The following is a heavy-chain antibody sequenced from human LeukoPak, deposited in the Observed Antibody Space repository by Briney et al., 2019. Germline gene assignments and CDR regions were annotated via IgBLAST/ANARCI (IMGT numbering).Heavy chain of an antibody. CDR3: ARDRPGWYFPLSY. J-gene: IGHJ4*02. Sequence: ASVKVSCKASGYTFTGYYMHWVRQAPGQGLEWMGWINPNSGGTNYAQKFQGRVTMTRDTPISTAYMELSRLRSDDTAVYYCARDRPGWYFPLSYWGQGTLVTVSS. CDR1: GYTFTGYY. D-gene: IGHD6-19*01. CDR2: INPNSGGT. V-gene: IGHV1-2*02.